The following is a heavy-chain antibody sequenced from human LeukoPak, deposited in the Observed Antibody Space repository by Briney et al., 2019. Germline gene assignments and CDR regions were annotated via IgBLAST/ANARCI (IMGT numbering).Heavy chain of an antibody. Sequence: GASVKVSCKASGGTFSSYAISWVRQAPGQGLEWMGRIIPILGIANYAQKFQGRVTITADKSTSTAYMELSSLRSEDTAVYYRAGAWYYYDSSGHNWFDPWGQGTLVTVSS. D-gene: IGHD3-22*01. CDR3: AGAWYYYDSSGHNWFDP. V-gene: IGHV1-69*04. J-gene: IGHJ5*02. CDR1: GGTFSSYA. CDR2: IIPILGIA.